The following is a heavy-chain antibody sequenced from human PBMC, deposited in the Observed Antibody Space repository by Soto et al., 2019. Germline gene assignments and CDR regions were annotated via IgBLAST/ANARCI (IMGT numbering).Heavy chain of an antibody. D-gene: IGHD4-17*01. CDR2: ISGSGGST. CDR1: GFTFSSYA. J-gene: IGHJ6*04. V-gene: IGHV3-23*01. CDR3: AKDYGEVDV. Sequence: GGSLRLSCAASGFTFSSYAMSWVRQAPGKGLEWVSAISGSGGSTYYADFAKGRFTSSRDNSKNTLYLQMNSLRAEDTAVYYCAKDYGEVDVWGKGTTVTVSS.